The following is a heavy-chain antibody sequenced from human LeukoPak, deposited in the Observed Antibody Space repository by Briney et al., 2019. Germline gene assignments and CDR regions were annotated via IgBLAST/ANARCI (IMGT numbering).Heavy chain of an antibody. CDR3: ARRRGYSGYGINY. J-gene: IGHJ4*02. CDR1: GFTFSRYW. V-gene: IGHV3-7*01. Sequence: GGSLRLSCAASGFTFSRYWMSWVRQAPGKGLEWVANIKHDGGEKYYVDSVKGRFTISRDNAKNSLYLQMNSLRAEDTAVYYCARRRGYSGYGINYWGQGTLVTVSS. CDR2: IKHDGGEK. D-gene: IGHD5-12*01.